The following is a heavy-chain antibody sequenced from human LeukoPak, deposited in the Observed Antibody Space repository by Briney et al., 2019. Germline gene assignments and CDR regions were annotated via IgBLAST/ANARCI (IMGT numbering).Heavy chain of an antibody. CDR2: INSDGSST. CDR3: ARVISNYYDSFFDL. J-gene: IGHJ2*01. D-gene: IGHD3-22*01. V-gene: IGHV3-74*01. CDR1: GFTFSSYW. Sequence: GGSLRLSCAASGFTFSSYWMHWVRQAPGKGLVWVSRINSDGSSTNYADSVKGRFTISRDNAKSTLYLQMNSLRAEDTAVYYCARVISNYYDSFFDLWGRGTLVTVAS.